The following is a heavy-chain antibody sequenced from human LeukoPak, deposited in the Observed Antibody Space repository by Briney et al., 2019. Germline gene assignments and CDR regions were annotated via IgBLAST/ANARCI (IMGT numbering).Heavy chain of an antibody. CDR2: IIPIFGTA. CDR3: AGHCSSTSCYASDTEHWFDP. V-gene: IGHV1-69*13. D-gene: IGHD2-2*01. CDR1: GGTCSSYA. Sequence: ASVNLSRTASGGTCSSYAISWVRQAPGQGLEWMGGIIPIFGTANYAQKFQGRVTITADESTSTAYMELSSLRSEDTAVYYCAGHCSSTSCYASDTEHWFDPWGQKTLVTVSS. J-gene: IGHJ5*02.